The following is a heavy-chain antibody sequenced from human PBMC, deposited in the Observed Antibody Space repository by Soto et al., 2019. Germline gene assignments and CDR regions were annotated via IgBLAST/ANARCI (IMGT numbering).Heavy chain of an antibody. Sequence: GGSLRLSCAASGFTFSSYAMSWVRQAPGKGLEWVANISHNGSEKNYVDSVKGRFTISRDNAKSSLYLQMNSLRAEDTAVYYCARGLFGEPPGFDYWGQGTLVTVSS. J-gene: IGHJ4*02. CDR1: GFTFSSYA. D-gene: IGHD3-10*02. CDR2: ISHNGSEK. CDR3: ARGLFGEPPGFDY. V-gene: IGHV3-7*01.